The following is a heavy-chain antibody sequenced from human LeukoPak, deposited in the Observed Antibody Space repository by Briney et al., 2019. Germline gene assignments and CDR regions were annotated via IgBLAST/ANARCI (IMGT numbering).Heavy chain of an antibody. CDR2: IYHSGST. CDR3: ARVRGYSYGYGSDY. V-gene: IGHV4-38-2*02. D-gene: IGHD5-18*01. J-gene: IGHJ4*02. Sequence: SETLSLTCTVSGYSISSGYYWGWIRQPPGKGLEWIGSIYHSGSTYYNPSLKSRVTIPVDTSKNQFSLKLSSVTAADTAVYYCARVRGYSYGYGSDYWGQGTLVTVSS. CDR1: GYSISSGYY.